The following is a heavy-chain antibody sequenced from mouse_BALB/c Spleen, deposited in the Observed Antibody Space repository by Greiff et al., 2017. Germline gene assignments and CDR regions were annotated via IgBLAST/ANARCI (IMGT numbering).Heavy chain of an antibody. Sequence: VQLKESGPGLVKPSQSLSLTCTVTGYSITSDYAWNWIRQFPGNKLEWMGYISYSGSTSYNPSLKSRISITRDTSKNQFFLQLNSVTTEDTATYYCARRDYDSDYWGQGTSVTVSS. CDR3: ARRDYDSDY. CDR2: ISYSGST. V-gene: IGHV3-2*02. D-gene: IGHD2-4*01. J-gene: IGHJ4*01. CDR1: GYSITSDYA.